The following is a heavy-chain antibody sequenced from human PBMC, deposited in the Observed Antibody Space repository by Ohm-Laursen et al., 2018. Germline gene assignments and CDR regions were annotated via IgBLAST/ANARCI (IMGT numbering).Heavy chain of an antibody. J-gene: IGHJ5*01. CDR1: GGTFSSYA. D-gene: IGHD6-13*01. CDR3: ARGLGSSWSWFDP. Sequence: ASVKVSCKASGGTFSSYAINWVRQATGQGLEWMGWMNPNSGNTGYAQKFQGRVTMTRNTSISTAYMELSSLRSEDTAVYYCARGLGSSWSWFDPWGQGTTVTVSS. V-gene: IGHV1-8*02. CDR2: MNPNSGNT.